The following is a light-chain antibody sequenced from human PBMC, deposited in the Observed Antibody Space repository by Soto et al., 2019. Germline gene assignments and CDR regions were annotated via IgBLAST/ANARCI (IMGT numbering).Light chain of an antibody. CDR1: QSVSSS. CDR3: QQRRNWPLT. Sequence: EIVLTQSPATLSLSPGERATLSCRASQSVSSSLAWYQQKPGQAPRLLIYDASNRATGIPARFSGSGSGTDLPLPISSLEPEDFAVYSCQQRRNWPLTFGGGTKVEIK. CDR2: DAS. V-gene: IGKV3-11*01. J-gene: IGKJ4*01.